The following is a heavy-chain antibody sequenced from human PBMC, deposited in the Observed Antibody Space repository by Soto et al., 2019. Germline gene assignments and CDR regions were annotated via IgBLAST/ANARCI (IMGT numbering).Heavy chain of an antibody. CDR1: GFRCSSYG. V-gene: IGHV3-30*18. CDR2: ISDDGRNT. D-gene: IGHD4-17*01. J-gene: IGHJ6*02. Sequence: PGGSLRLSCEVSGFRCSSYGVHWVRQAPGKGLEWVALISDDGRNTFYPDSVKCRLSISRDNSKNTVYLQMNSLRDEDTAVYYCAKDPRGNGDVTHYYNGMDVWGQGTTVTVSS. CDR3: AKDPRGNGDVTHYYNGMDV.